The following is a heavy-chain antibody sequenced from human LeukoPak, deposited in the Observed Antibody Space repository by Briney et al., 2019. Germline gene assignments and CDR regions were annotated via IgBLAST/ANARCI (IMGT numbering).Heavy chain of an antibody. CDR3: ARGDLTNYYYYMDV. CDR2: INPNSGGT. Sequence: ASVKVSCKASGYTFTGYYMHWVRQAPGQGLEWTGWINPNSGGTNYAQKFQGRVTMTRDTSISTAYMELSRLRSDDTAVYYCARGDLTNYYYYMDVWGKGTTVTVSS. V-gene: IGHV1-2*02. D-gene: IGHD1/OR15-1a*01. CDR1: GYTFTGYY. J-gene: IGHJ6*03.